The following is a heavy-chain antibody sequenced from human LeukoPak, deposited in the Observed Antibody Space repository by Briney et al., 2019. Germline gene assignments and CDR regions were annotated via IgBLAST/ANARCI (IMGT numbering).Heavy chain of an antibody. CDR2: IWYDGNSK. CDR1: GFTFRSYG. J-gene: IGHJ5*02. CDR3: AKLGAGRDGYNLGWFDP. V-gene: IGHV3-33*06. Sequence: PGRSLRLSCAASGFTFRSYGMHWVRQAPGKGLEWVAVIWYDGNSKYYADSVKGRFTISRDNSKNTLYLQMNSLRAEDTAVYYCAKLGAGRDGYNLGWFDPWGQGTLVTVSS. D-gene: IGHD5-24*01.